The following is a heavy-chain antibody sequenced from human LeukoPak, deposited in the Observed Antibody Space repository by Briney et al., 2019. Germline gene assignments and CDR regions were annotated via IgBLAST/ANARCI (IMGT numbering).Heavy chain of an antibody. V-gene: IGHV3-23*01. CDR3: AASVVAAKEFDC. Sequence: PEGSLRLSCAASGFTFSSYAMSWVRQAPGKGLEWVSAISGSGGSTYYADSVKGRFTISRDNSKNTLYLQMNSLRAEDTAVYYCAASVVAAKEFDCWGQGTLVTVSS. CDR2: ISGSGGST. CDR1: GFTFSSYA. J-gene: IGHJ4*02. D-gene: IGHD2-15*01.